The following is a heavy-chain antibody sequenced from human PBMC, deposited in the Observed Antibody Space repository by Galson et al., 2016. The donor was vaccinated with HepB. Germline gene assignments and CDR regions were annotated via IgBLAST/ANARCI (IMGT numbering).Heavy chain of an antibody. D-gene: IGHD4-23*01. CDR1: GYTFRNFV. CDR3: AREGYGGIDAFDI. J-gene: IGHJ3*02. CDR2: ISVYNGDT. Sequence: SVKVSCKASGYTFRNFVINWVRQAPGQGLEWMGRISVYNGDTSFAQNLQVRVTLTTDTSSNTAYMELRNLRPDDTALYYGAREGYGGIDAFDIWGQGTMVIVSS. V-gene: IGHV1-18*04.